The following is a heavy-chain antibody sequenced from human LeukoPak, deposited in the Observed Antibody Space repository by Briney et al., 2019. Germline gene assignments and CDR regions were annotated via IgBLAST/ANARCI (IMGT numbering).Heavy chain of an antibody. CDR1: GFTFSSSA. J-gene: IGHJ4*02. CDR3: ARDFDGPRASDY. CDR2: ISYDGRNI. V-gene: IGHV3-30-3*01. Sequence: GKSLRLSCTASGFTFSSSAMHWVRQVPDKGLEWVAVISYDGRNIFYADSVKGRFTISRDNSKSMLYLQLSSLRGEDTAVYCCARDFDGPRASDYWGQGISVTVSS. D-gene: IGHD4-17*01.